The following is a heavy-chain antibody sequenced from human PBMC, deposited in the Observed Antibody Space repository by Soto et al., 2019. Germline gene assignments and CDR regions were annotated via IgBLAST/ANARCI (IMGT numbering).Heavy chain of an antibody. CDR2: IKSKTDGGTT. Sequence: EVPLVESGGGLVQPGGSLRLSCAASGFTFSNAWMNWVRQAPGKGLEWVGRIKSKTDGGTTDYAAPVKGRFTISRDDSKNTMYLQMNRLKTEDTAVYYCTTDPVTMIVVVPSSGWGQGTLVTVSS. CDR1: GFTFSNAW. D-gene: IGHD3-22*01. V-gene: IGHV3-15*07. J-gene: IGHJ4*02. CDR3: TTDPVTMIVVVPSSG.